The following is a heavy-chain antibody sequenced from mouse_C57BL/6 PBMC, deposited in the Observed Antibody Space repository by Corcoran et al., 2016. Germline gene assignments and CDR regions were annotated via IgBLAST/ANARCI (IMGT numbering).Heavy chain of an antibody. D-gene: IGHD1-1*01. CDR2: IYWDDDK. CDR3: ARRATTVVDNWYFDV. CDR1: GFSLSTSGMG. J-gene: IGHJ1*03. Sequence: QVTLKESGPGILQSSQTLSLTCSFSGFSLSTSGMGVSWIRQPSGKGLEWLAHIYWDDDKRYNPSLKSRLTISKDTSRNQVFLKITSVDTADTATYYCARRATTVVDNWYFDVWGTGTTVTVSS. V-gene: IGHV8-12*01.